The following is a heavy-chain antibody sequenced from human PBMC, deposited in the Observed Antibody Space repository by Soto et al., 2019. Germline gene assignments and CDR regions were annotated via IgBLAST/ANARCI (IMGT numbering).Heavy chain of an antibody. J-gene: IGHJ4*02. CDR2: IYYSGST. D-gene: IGHD2-15*01. Sequence: QVQLQESGPGLVKPSQTLSLTCTVSGGSISSGGYYWSWIRQHPGKGLEWIGYIYYSGSTYYNPSLKSRVTKSVDTSKNRFSLKLSSVTAADTAVYYCARDECGYCSGGSCYHFDYWGQGPLVTVSS. CDR1: GGSISSGGYY. CDR3: ARDECGYCSGGSCYHFDY. V-gene: IGHV4-31*03.